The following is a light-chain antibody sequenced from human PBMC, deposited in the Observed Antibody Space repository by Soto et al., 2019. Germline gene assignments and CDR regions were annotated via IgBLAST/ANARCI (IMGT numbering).Light chain of an antibody. CDR1: SSDVGAYDY. CDR2: DVS. Sequence: QSVLPQPASVSWSPGQSITVSCTGTSSDVGAYDYVSWYQHHPGKAPKLMIYDVSYRPSGVSNRFSGSKSGNTASLTISGLQAEDEADYYCSSYTSSSTLVFGTGTKVTVL. CDR3: SSYTSSSTLV. J-gene: IGLJ1*01. V-gene: IGLV2-14*03.